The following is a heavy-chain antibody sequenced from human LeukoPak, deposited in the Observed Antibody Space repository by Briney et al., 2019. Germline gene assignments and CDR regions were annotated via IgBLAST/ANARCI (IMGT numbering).Heavy chain of an antibody. V-gene: IGHV4-34*01. Sequence: NPSDPLSLTCAVYGVSFSGFHWSWIPQPPGQGLEWLGEMNHCGSTNYNPSLKSPVTISVDTSKNQFSLKLSSVTAADTAVYYCAREGSEQEYSSSEDIDAFDIWGQGTMVTVSS. CDR2: MNHCGST. D-gene: IGHD6-6*01. CDR1: GVSFSGFH. CDR3: AREGSEQEYSSSEDIDAFDI. J-gene: IGHJ3*02.